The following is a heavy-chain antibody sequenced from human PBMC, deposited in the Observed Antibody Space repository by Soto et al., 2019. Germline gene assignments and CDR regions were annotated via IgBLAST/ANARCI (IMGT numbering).Heavy chain of an antibody. CDR2: VYDTWST. CDR3: VSQGIGFLHGLVDV. J-gene: IGHJ6*01. CDR1: SGPSTRNN. Sequence: QVQVQQSGPGLVKPSETLSLTCTVSSGPSTRNNWGWIRQPPGRGLEWIGYVYDTWSTSYNPSLKSRVTVSADTAKNRLCRTMRVVTAADTAVYYWVSQGIGFLHGLVDVWGQGSTVIVSS. D-gene: IGHD3-10*01. V-gene: IGHV4-59*08.